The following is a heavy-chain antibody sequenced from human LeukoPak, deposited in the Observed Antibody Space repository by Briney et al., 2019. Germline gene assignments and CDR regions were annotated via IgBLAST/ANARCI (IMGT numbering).Heavy chain of an antibody. V-gene: IGHV3-74*01. D-gene: IGHD3-22*01. CDR3: ARGLVHDTSGYYSDY. Sequence: PGGSLRLSCAASGFTFSAFWMHWVRQAPGKGLVWVSRINSDDSRTTYADSVKRRFTISRDNAKNTLYLQMNSLRAEDTAVYYCARGLVHDTSGYYSDYWGQGTLVTVSS. J-gene: IGHJ4*02. CDR2: INSDDSRT. CDR1: GFTFSAFW.